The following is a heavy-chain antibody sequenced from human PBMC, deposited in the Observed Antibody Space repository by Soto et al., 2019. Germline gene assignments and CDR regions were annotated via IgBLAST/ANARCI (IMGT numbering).Heavy chain of an antibody. CDR3: ARGVDYYGSGSPFYPSWFDP. D-gene: IGHD3-10*01. CDR1: GYTFTSYA. Sequence: QVQLVQSGAEEKKPGASVKVSCKASGYTFTSYAMHWVRQAPGQRLEWMGWINAGNGNTKYSQKFQGRVTITRDTSASTAYMELSSLRSEDTAVYYCARGVDYYGSGSPFYPSWFDPWGQGTLVTVSS. V-gene: IGHV1-3*05. CDR2: INAGNGNT. J-gene: IGHJ5*02.